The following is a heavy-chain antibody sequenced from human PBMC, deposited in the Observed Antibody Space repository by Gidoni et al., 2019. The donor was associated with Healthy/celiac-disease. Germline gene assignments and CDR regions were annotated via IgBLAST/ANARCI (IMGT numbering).Heavy chain of an antibody. CDR1: VGPISSSSYS. CDR3: DYYDSSGSRGGVLFI. V-gene: IGHV4-39*01. D-gene: IGHD3-22*01. CDR2: IYYIGST. Sequence: QLQLQESGPGLVNPSETLSLTSTVSVGPISSSSYSWGWIRQPPGKGLEWIGSIYYIGSTYYNPSLKSRVTISVDTSKNQFSLKLSSVTAADTAVYYCDYYDSSGSRGGVLFIWGQGTMVTVSS. J-gene: IGHJ3*02.